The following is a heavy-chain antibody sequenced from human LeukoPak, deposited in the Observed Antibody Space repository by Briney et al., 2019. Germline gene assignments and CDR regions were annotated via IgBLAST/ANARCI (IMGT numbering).Heavy chain of an antibody. CDR1: GGSFSGYY. CDR3: ARLKLGAYFDL. V-gene: IGHV4-34*01. CDR2: INHGGST. D-gene: IGHD3-16*01. J-gene: IGHJ2*01. Sequence: SETLSLTCAVYGGSFSGYYWSWIRQPPEKGLEWIGEINHGGSTNYNPSLKSRVTILLDTSKNQCSLKLTSVSAADTAVYYCARLKLGAYFDLWGRGTLVTVSS.